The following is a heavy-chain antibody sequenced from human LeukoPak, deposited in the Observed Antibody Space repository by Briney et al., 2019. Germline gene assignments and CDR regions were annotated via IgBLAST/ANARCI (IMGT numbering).Heavy chain of an antibody. CDR3: AKDPYYYDSSGHYSGH. J-gene: IGHJ4*02. Sequence: GGSLRLSCAASGFTFNSYGMHWVRQAPGKGLDWVAFIRYDGDNKDYADSVKGRFTISRDNSKNTLYLQMSSLRPEDTAVYYCAKDPYYYDSSGHYSGHWGQGTLVTVSS. V-gene: IGHV3-30*02. CDR2: IRYDGDNK. CDR1: GFTFNSYG. D-gene: IGHD3-22*01.